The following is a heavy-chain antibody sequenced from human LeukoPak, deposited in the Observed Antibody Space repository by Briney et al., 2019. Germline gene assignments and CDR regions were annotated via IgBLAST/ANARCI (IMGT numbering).Heavy chain of an antibody. J-gene: IGHJ4*02. V-gene: IGHV3-11*01. CDR2: ISGNGGDI. CDR1: GFTFGIHY. CDR3: AAGDRNGWYFDY. Sequence: PGGSLRLSCATSGFTFGIHYMSWVRQAPGGGPEWISYISGNGGDIAYADSVKGRFTISRDNAKNSLYLQMNSLRAEDTALYYCAAGDRNGWYFDYWGQGTLVTVSS. D-gene: IGHD6-19*01.